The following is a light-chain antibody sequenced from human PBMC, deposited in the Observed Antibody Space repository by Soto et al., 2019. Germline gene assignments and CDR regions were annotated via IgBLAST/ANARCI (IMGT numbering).Light chain of an antibody. V-gene: IGLV1-44*01. Sequence: QSVLTQPPSASGTPGQRVTISCSGSSSNIGSNIVNWYQHLPGTAPKLLIKTDNQRPSGVPDRFSGSKSDTSASLAISGLQSEDEADYYCAEWDDSLNGWLFGGGTKVTVI. CDR1: SSNIGSNI. CDR2: TDN. J-gene: IGLJ3*02. CDR3: AEWDDSLNGWL.